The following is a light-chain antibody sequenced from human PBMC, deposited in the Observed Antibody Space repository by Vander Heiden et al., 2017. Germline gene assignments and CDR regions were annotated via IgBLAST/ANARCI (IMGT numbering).Light chain of an antibody. V-gene: IGKV3-20*01. J-gene: IGKJ3*01. CDR2: ATS. CDR1: QSVSNAY. CDR3: QQYGASPLT. Sequence: EIVLTQSPGTLSLSPGERATISCRASQSVSNAYLAWYSQKPDQAPRLLIYATSARATGIPDRFSGSGSGTDFTLTVSRLEPEDFAVYYCQQYGASPLTFGPGTRVDIK.